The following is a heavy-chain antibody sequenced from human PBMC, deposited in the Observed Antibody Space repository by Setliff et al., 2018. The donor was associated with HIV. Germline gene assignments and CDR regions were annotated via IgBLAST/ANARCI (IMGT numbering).Heavy chain of an antibody. V-gene: IGHV1-69*06. D-gene: IGHD6-13*01. CDR2: IIPIFGTA. CDR1: GGAFSSYA. J-gene: IGHJ6*03. Sequence: GASVKVSCKASGGAFSSYALSWVRQAPGQGLEWMGGIIPIFGTANYAQKFQGRVTITADKSTGTAYMELSSLRSEDTAVYYCAREPGRGSSWYVGFSYYYYYMDVWGKGTTVTVSS. CDR3: AREPGRGSSWYVGFSYYYYYMDV.